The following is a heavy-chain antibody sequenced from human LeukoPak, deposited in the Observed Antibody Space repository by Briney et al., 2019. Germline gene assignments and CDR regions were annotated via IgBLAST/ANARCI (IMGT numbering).Heavy chain of an antibody. CDR1: GYSISSGYY. CDR2: IHHSGST. CDR3: ARGVIAAGGNDFDY. V-gene: IGHV4-38-2*02. D-gene: IGHD6-13*01. Sequence: SETLSLTCTVSGYSISSGYYWGWIRQPPRKGLEWIGSIHHSGSTYYNPSLKSRVTMSVDTSKNQLSLKVISVTAADTAVYYCARGVIAAGGNDFDYWGQGTLVTVSS. J-gene: IGHJ4*02.